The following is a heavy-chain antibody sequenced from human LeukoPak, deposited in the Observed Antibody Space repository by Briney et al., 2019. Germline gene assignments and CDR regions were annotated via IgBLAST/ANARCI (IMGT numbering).Heavy chain of an antibody. D-gene: IGHD2-2*01. CDR1: GGSISSSSYY. V-gene: IGHV4-39*07. J-gene: IGHJ6*03. CDR2: IYYSGST. CDR3: ARALVPDIVVVPAADEDYYYYYMDV. Sequence: SETLSLTCTVSGGSISSSSYYWGWIRQPPGKGLEWIGSIYYSGSTYYNPSLKSRVTMSVDTSKNQFSLKLSSVTAADTAVYYCARALVPDIVVVPAADEDYYYYYMDVWGKGTTVTISS.